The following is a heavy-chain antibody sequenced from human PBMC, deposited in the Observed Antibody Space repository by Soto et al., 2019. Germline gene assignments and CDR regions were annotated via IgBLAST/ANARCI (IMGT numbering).Heavy chain of an antibody. CDR1: GYTFTSYA. Sequence: GASVKVSCEASGYTFTSYAMHWVRQAPGQRLEWMGWINAGNGNTKYSQKFQGRVTITRDTSASTAYMELSSLRSEDTAVYYCARDVVVVPAVINWFDPWGQGTLVTVSS. CDR2: INAGNGNT. D-gene: IGHD2-2*01. J-gene: IGHJ5*02. V-gene: IGHV1-3*01. CDR3: ARDVVVVPAVINWFDP.